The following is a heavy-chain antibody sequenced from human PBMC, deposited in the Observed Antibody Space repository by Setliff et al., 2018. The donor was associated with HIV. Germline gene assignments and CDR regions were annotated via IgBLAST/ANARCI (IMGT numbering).Heavy chain of an antibody. D-gene: IGHD6-19*01. CDR3: AKGVAGLQYYYYYMDV. CDR2: IRYGGNT. J-gene: IGHJ6*03. CDR1: GGSVSSRGYY. V-gene: IGHV4-39*07. Sequence: SSETLSLTCTVSGGSVSSRGYYWGWIRKPPGKGPEWIANIRYGGNTYYNPSLKSRVTISVDTSNNQFSLSLTSVTAADTAVYYCAKGVAGLQYYYYYMDVWGKGTTVTVSS.